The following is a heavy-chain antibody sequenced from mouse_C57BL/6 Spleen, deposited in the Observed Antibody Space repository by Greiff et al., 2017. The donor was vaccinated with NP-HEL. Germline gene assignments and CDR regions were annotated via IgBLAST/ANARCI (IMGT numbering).Heavy chain of an antibody. J-gene: IGHJ4*01. CDR3: ARDGNYGYYAMDY. D-gene: IGHD2-1*01. CDR2: ISDGGSYT. V-gene: IGHV5-4*01. CDR1: GFTFSSYA. Sequence: EVHLVESGGGLVKPGGSLKLSCAASGFTFSSYAMSWVRQTPEKRLEWVATISDGGSYTYYPDNVKGRFTISRDNAKNNLYLQMSHLKSEDTAMYYCARDGNYGYYAMDYWGQGTSVTVSS.